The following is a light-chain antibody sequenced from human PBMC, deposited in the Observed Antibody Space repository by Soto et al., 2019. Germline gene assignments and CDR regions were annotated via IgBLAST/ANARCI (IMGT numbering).Light chain of an antibody. CDR2: KAY. CDR1: QSISSW. CDR3: QQYNSTPLP. Sequence: DIQMTQSPSTLSASVGDRVTITCRASQSISSWLAWYQQKPGKVPKLLIYKAYSLESGVPSRFRGVGPGTKFIPTISSPQPNDFETYYGQQYNSTPLPFGGGTKVEIK. V-gene: IGKV1-5*03. J-gene: IGKJ4*01.